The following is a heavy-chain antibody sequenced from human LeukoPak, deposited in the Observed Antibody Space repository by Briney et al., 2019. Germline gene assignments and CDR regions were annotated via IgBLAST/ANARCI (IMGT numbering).Heavy chain of an antibody. J-gene: IGHJ4*02. CDR3: AKDGMTTVSSGAFDC. V-gene: IGHV3-9*01. D-gene: IGHD4-17*01. Sequence: GGPLRLSCAPSGLNYDDYAMHGLRQPPAKGLAWVSGSSWNSGSIGYAGSVKGRFTISRDNAKNSLYLQMNSLRAEDTALYYCAKDGMTTVSSGAFDCWGQGTLVTVSS. CDR2: SSWNSGSI. CDR1: GLNYDDYA.